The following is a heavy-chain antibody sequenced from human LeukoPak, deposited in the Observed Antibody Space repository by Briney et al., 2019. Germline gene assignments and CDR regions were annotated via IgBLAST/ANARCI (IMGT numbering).Heavy chain of an antibody. CDR2: ISGSTGNT. CDR3: ARDTGSSWYFAI. V-gene: IGHV3-23*01. J-gene: IGHJ4*02. D-gene: IGHD6-13*01. CDR1: GFTFSNYA. Sequence: PGGSLRLSCAASGFTFSNYAMSWVRQAPGKGLEWVSSISGSTGNTYYADSVKGRFTISRDNSKNMLYLQMNSLRADDTAVYYCARDTGSSWYFAIWGQGTLVTVSS.